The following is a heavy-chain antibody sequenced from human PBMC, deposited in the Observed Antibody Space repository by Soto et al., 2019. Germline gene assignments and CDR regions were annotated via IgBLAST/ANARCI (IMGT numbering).Heavy chain of an antibody. J-gene: IGHJ5*02. V-gene: IGHV4-34*01. CDR2: INHSGSN. CDR3: GRGEITGNWFDP. D-gene: IGHD2-8*02. Sequence: PSETLSLTCAVYGGSFSGYYCSWIRPPPEKGMEWIGEINHSGSNNYNPSLKSRVTISVDTSKNQFSLKLSSVTAADTAVYYCGRGEITGNWFDPWGQGTLVTVSS. CDR1: GGSFSGYY.